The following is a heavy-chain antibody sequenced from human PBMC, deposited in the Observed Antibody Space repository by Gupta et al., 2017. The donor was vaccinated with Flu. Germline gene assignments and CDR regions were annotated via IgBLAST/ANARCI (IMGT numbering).Heavy chain of an antibody. CDR2: ISTSGSYI. D-gene: IGHD2-2*01. V-gene: IGHV3-21*01. CDR3: SRGALPTANIALRKDRQQWFAT. J-gene: IGHJ5*01. Sequence: MNWVRQAPGKGPEWVSFISTSGSYIYYADSVKGRFTISRDDAKNSLYLEMNSLRAEDTAVYYCSRGALPTANIALRKDRQQWFATWGQGTRVIVSS.